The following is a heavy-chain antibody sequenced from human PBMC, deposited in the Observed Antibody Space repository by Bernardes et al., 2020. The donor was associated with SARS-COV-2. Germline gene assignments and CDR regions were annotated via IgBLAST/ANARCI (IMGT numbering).Heavy chain of an antibody. D-gene: IGHD4-17*01. CDR2: IWHDGSRE. V-gene: IGHV3-33*01. J-gene: IGHJ5*01. Sequence: SMRLSGAASGFTFRDYTMHWVRHAPGKGLEWVAVIWHDGSREYYVDSVKGRFAISRDNSNNTLYLQMNNLRVEDTALYRCATEDGEWLESWGQGTLVTVSS. CDR3: ATEDGEWLES. CDR1: GFTFRDYT.